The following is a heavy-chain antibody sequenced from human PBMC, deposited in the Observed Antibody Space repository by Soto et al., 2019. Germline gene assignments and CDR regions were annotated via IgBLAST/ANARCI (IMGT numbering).Heavy chain of an antibody. CDR1: GGSISSSNW. Sequence: QVQLQESGPGLVKPSGTLSLTCAVSGGSISSSNWWSWVRQPPGKGLEWIGEIYHSGSTNYNPSLRSRVTILVYKSKNQFSLKLSSVTAADTAVYYCASDRATAMVTVFAYCMDVWGQGNTVTVSS. CDR2: IYHSGST. J-gene: IGHJ6*02. D-gene: IGHD5-18*01. V-gene: IGHV4-4*02. CDR3: ASDRATAMVTVFAYCMDV.